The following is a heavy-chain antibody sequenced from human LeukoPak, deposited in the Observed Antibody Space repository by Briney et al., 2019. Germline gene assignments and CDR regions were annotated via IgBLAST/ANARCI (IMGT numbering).Heavy chain of an antibody. D-gene: IGHD5-24*01. CDR2: IYHSGST. Sequence: GSLRLSCAASGFTFSSYSMNWVRQAPGKGLEWIGEIYHSGSTNYNPSLKSRVTISVDKSKNQFSLKLSSVTAADTAVYYCARQRWLRTNYFDYWGQGTLVTVSS. CDR1: GFTFSSYSM. V-gene: IGHV4-4*02. CDR3: ARQRWLRTNYFDY. J-gene: IGHJ4*02.